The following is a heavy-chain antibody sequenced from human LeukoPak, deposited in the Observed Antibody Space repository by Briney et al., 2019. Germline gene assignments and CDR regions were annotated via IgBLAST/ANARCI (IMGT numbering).Heavy chain of an antibody. CDR3: ARGLLRGHAFDI. J-gene: IGHJ3*02. D-gene: IGHD3-3*01. CDR2: ISSSSSYI. CDR1: GFTFSSYS. Sequence: GGSLRLSCAASGFTFSSYSMNWVRQAPGKGLEWVSSISSSSSYIYYADSVKGRFTISRDNAKNSLYLQMNSLRAEDTAVYYCARGLLRGHAFDIWGQGTMVTVSS. V-gene: IGHV3-21*01.